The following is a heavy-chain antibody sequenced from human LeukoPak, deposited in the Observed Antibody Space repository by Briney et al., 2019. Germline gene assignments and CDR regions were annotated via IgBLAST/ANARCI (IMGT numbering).Heavy chain of an antibody. J-gene: IGHJ4*02. D-gene: IGHD4-17*01. CDR2: ISTSSSTI. CDR1: GFTFSSYS. V-gene: IGHV3-48*01. CDR3: ARGAYGDYYFDY. Sequence: GGSLRLSCAASGFTFSSYSMNWVRQAPGKGLEWVSYISTSSSTIYYADSVKGRFTISRDHAKNSLYLQMDSLRAEDTAVYYCARGAYGDYYFDYWGQGTLVTVSS.